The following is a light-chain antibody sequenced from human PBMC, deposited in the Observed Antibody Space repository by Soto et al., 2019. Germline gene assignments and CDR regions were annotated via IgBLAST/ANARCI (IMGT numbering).Light chain of an antibody. CDR1: SSNIGNNY. CDR2: DND. CDR3: GTWDSSLSGVV. V-gene: IGLV1-51*01. J-gene: IGLJ2*01. Sequence: QSVLTQPPSVSAAPGQKVTISCSGSSSNIGNNYVSWYQQLPGTAPKLLIYDNDERPSGIPDRFSGSKSGTSATLGITGLQTGDEADYYCGTWDSSLSGVVFGGGTKVTVL.